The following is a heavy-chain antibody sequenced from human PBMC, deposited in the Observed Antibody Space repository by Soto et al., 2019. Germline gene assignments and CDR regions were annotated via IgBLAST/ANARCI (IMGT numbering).Heavy chain of an antibody. CDR3: ARDSTPSAVAGTRYYGMDV. D-gene: IGHD6-19*01. CDR2: ISSSSSYI. CDR1: GFTFSSYS. J-gene: IGHJ6*02. Sequence: EVQLVESGGGLVKPGGSLRLSCAASGFTFSSYSMNWVRQAPGKGLEWVSSISSSSSYIYYADSVKGRFTISRDNAKNSLYLQMNSRRAEDTAVYYCARDSTPSAVAGTRYYGMDVWGQGTTVTVSS. V-gene: IGHV3-21*01.